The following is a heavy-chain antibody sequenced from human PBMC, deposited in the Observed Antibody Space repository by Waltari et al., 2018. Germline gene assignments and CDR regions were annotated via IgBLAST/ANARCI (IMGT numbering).Heavy chain of an antibody. Sequence: QLQLQESGPGLVKPSETLSLTCTVSGGSISRSSYYWGWIRKPPGKGLEWIGSIYYSGSTYYNPSLKRRVTISVDTSKNQFALKLSSVTAADTAVYYCAREGAGENWFDPWGQGTLVTVSS. CDR1: GGSISRSSYY. CDR3: AREGAGENWFDP. V-gene: IGHV4-39*07. CDR2: IYYSGST. D-gene: IGHD7-27*01. J-gene: IGHJ5*02.